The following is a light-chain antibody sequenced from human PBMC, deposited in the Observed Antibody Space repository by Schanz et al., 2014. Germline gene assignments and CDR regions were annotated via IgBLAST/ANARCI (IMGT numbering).Light chain of an antibody. Sequence: QSALTQPRSVSGSPGQSVIISCTGTSSDIGAYNFVSWYQQHPGKAPKLMIYDVSKRPSGVPDRFSGSKSGNTASLTISGLQAEDEADYYCCSYAGSYYVFGTGTKLTVL. CDR3: CSYAGSYYV. CDR1: SSDIGAYNF. J-gene: IGLJ1*01. V-gene: IGLV2-11*01. CDR2: DVS.